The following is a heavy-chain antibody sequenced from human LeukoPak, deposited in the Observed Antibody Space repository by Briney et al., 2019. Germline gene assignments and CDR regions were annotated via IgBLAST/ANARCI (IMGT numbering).Heavy chain of an antibody. Sequence: SETLSLTCTVSGGSISSYYWRWIRQPPGKGLEGIGYIYYSGSTNYNPSLKSRVTISVDTSKNQFSLKLSSVTAADTAVYYCARSRRFGELFLYYWGQGTLVTVSS. J-gene: IGHJ4*02. CDR1: GGSISSYY. CDR2: IYYSGST. V-gene: IGHV4-59*01. D-gene: IGHD3-10*01. CDR3: ARSRRFGELFLYY.